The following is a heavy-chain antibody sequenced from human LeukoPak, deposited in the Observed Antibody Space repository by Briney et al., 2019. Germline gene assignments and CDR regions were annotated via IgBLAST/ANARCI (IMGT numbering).Heavy chain of an antibody. Sequence: PGGSLRLSCAASGFTFSSYDMHWVRQATGKGLEWVSAIGTAGDTYYPGSVKGRFTISRENAKNSLYLQMNSLRAGDTAVYYCARVAPDENVLLWFGELLSGPRAFDIWGQGTMVTVSS. CDR3: ARVAPDENVLLWFGELLSGPRAFDI. CDR1: GFTFSSYD. J-gene: IGHJ3*02. D-gene: IGHD3-10*01. V-gene: IGHV3-13*01. CDR2: IGTAGDT.